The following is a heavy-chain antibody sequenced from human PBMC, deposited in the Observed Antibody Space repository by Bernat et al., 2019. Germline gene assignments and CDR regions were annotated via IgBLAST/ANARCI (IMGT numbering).Heavy chain of an antibody. Sequence: QVQLVESGGGVVQSGRSLRLSCTASGFMFSHYGMHWVRQAPGKGLEWVTAIQSDGSRKYYAESVKGRFTISRDQSKSTLYLEVNSLRAEDTAVYFCARDSCSNPSCFDCWGQGTLVTVSS. CDR3: ARDSCSNPSCFDC. V-gene: IGHV3-33*05. CDR1: GFMFSHYG. J-gene: IGHJ4*02. CDR2: IQSDGSRK. D-gene: IGHD2-15*01.